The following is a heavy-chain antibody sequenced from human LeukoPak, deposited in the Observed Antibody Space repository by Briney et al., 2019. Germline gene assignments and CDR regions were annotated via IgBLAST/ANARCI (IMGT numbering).Heavy chain of an antibody. J-gene: IGHJ6*02. V-gene: IGHV3-48*04. CDR2: ISSSSSTI. CDR1: GFTFSSYS. D-gene: IGHD6-19*01. CDR3: ARTDSSGWPVYYYGMDV. Sequence: TGGSLRLSCAASGFTFSSYSMNWVRQAPGKGLEWVSYISSSSSTIYYADSVKGRFTISRDNAKNSLYLQMNSLRAEDTAVYYCARTDSSGWPVYYYGMDVWGQGTTVTVSS.